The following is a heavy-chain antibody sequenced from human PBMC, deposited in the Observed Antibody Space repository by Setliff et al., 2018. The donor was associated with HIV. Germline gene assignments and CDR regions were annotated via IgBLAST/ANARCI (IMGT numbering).Heavy chain of an antibody. CDR1: GGSTXSGSYY. Sequence: PSETLSLTCTVXGGSTXSGSYYWAWIRRPPGKGLEWVGSMYYTGSTYYNPSLKSRVTISIDTSKNQFSLKLNSVTAADTAMYYCARDGGSSGWYFVLGYSDYWGPGTXXXVSS. D-gene: IGHD6-19*01. CDR3: ARDGGSSGWYFVLGYSDY. J-gene: IGHJ4*02. CDR2: MYYTGST. V-gene: IGHV4-39*02.